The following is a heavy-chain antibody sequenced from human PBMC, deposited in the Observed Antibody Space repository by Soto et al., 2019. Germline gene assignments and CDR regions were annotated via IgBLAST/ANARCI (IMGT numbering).Heavy chain of an antibody. CDR3: ARRSEYWSGYPISPHYYYYMDV. CDR2: ISSSSSYI. Sequence: EVQLVESGGGLVKPGGSLRLSCAASGFTFSSYSMNWVRQAPGKGLEWVSSISSSSSYIYYADSVKGRFTISRDNAKNSLYLQMNSLRAEDTAVYYCARRSEYWSGYPISPHYYYYMDVWGKGTTVTVSS. D-gene: IGHD3-3*01. V-gene: IGHV3-21*01. CDR1: GFTFSSYS. J-gene: IGHJ6*03.